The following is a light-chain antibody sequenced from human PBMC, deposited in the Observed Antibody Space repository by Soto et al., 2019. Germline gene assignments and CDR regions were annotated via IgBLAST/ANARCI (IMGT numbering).Light chain of an antibody. Sequence: EIVLTQSPATLSLSPGDTATLSCRASQSVTSSLAWFQQKPGQAPRLLIYDVSRRATAIPARFSGSGSGTDFTLTISSLEPEDFAGYYCQHRTTWPTFGGGTKVEIK. CDR2: DVS. J-gene: IGKJ4*01. V-gene: IGKV3-11*01. CDR3: QHRTTWPT. CDR1: QSVTSS.